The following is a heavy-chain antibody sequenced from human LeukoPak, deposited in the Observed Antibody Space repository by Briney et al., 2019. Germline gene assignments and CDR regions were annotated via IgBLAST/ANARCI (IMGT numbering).Heavy chain of an antibody. Sequence: SVKVSCKASGGTFSSYAISWVRQAPGQGLEWMGGIIPIFGTAKYAQKFQGRVTLTADESTSTAYMELSSLRSEDTAVYYCATRAWEGWFDPWGQGTLVTVSS. D-gene: IGHD1-26*01. V-gene: IGHV1-69*13. J-gene: IGHJ5*02. CDR1: GGTFSSYA. CDR2: IIPIFGTA. CDR3: ATRAWEGWFDP.